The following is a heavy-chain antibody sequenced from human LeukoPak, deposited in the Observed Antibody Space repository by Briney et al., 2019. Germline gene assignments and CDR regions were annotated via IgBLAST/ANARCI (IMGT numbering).Heavy chain of an antibody. CDR1: GITFSSYW. Sequence: PGGSLRLSCVASGITFSSYWMHWVRQAPGKGLVWVSRINSDGSTTNYVDSVKGRFTISRDNAKNTLYLQMDSLRVDDTAVYYCAAWEVIAATPPYFHHWGQGTLVTVSS. CDR2: INSDGSTT. V-gene: IGHV3-74*01. CDR3: AAWEVIAATPPYFHH. D-gene: IGHD2-15*01. J-gene: IGHJ1*01.